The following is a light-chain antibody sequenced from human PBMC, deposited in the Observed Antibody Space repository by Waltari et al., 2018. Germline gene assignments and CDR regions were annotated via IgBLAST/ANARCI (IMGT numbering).Light chain of an antibody. V-gene: IGKV3-20*01. CDR2: GVS. Sequence: IVLTQSPGTLSLSPGERATLSCRASENVPAGYVAWYQQKPGQSPRLLMYGVSNSATGIPDRFSGSESGTDFTLIVSRLEPEDFAVYYCHQYGSLPWTFGQGTRVDIK. J-gene: IGKJ1*01. CDR1: ENVPAGY. CDR3: HQYGSLPWT.